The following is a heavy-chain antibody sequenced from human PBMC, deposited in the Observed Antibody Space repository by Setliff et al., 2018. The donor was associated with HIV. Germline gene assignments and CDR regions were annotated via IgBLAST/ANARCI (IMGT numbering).Heavy chain of an antibody. J-gene: IGHJ4*02. CDR3: ARGLSGRFDY. V-gene: IGHV4-39*07. CDR2: IYYSGSP. CDR1: GASFSNSNYY. Sequence: SETLSLTCTVSGASFSNSNYYWGWIRLPPGKGLEWIGSIYYSGSPYYNPSLKSRVTTSIDTSKNQFSLKLTSVTAADTAVYYCARGLSGRFDYWGQGTLVTVSS. D-gene: IGHD6-25*01.